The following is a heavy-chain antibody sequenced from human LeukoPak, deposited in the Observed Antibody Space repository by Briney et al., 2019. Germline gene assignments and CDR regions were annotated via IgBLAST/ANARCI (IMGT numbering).Heavy chain of an antibody. CDR3: ARSYYYDSSGYYLPPYYFDY. D-gene: IGHD3-22*01. CDR1: GYTFTSYG. V-gene: IGHV1-18*01. J-gene: IGHJ4*02. Sequence: ASVTVSCKASGYTFTSYGISWVRQAPGQGLEWMGWISAYNGNTNYAQKLQGRVTMTTDTSTSTAYMELRSLRSDDTAVYYCARSYYYDSSGYYLPPYYFDYWGQGTLVTVSS. CDR2: ISAYNGNT.